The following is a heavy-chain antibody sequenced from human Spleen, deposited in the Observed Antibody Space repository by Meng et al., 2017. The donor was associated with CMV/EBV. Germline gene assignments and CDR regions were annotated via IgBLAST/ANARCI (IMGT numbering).Heavy chain of an antibody. V-gene: IGHV3-74*01. Sequence: WAVSGFTLNNDWMHCVRQVPGKGLVWVSRINTDGGAISYADSVKGRFTISRDNAKNTLYLQMNSLRVEDTAVYFCAREYSSSSGADFWGQGTLVTVSS. CDR2: INTDGGAI. J-gene: IGHJ4*02. CDR1: GFTLNNDW. D-gene: IGHD6-6*01. CDR3: AREYSSSSGADF.